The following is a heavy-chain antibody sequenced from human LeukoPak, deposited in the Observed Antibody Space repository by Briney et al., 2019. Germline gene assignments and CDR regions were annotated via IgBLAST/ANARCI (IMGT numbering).Heavy chain of an antibody. CDR3: ARDQPLTVSSWGYFYYYLDV. CDR1: GFSFSSYW. D-gene: IGHD4-17*01. Sequence: GGSLRLSCEASGFSFSSYWMSWVRQAPGKGLEWVANIKQDGGDKYYVDSVKGRFTISRDSAKNSLYLQMNSLRAEDTAVYFCARDQPLTVSSWGYFYYYLDVWGRGTTVTVSS. CDR2: IKQDGGDK. J-gene: IGHJ6*03. V-gene: IGHV3-7*01.